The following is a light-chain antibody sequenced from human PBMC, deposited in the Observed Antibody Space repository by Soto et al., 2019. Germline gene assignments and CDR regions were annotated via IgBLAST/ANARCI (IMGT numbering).Light chain of an antibody. CDR1: SSNIGAGYD. CDR2: DNN. Sequence: QLVLTQPPSVSGAPGQRVTISCTGGSSNIGAGYDVHWYQQLPRTAPKLLISDNNNRPSGVPDRFSGSKSGTSASLAITGLQAEDEADYYCQSYDSSLSASVFGGGTKVTVL. CDR3: QSYDSSLSASV. V-gene: IGLV1-40*01. J-gene: IGLJ3*02.